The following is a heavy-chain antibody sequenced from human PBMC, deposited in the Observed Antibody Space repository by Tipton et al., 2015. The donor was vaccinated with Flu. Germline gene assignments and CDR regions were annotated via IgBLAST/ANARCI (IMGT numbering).Heavy chain of an antibody. D-gene: IGHD2-21*02. Sequence: LRLSCTVSGGSISSYYWSWIRQPPGKGLEWIGYIYYSGSTNYNPSLKSRVTISVDTSKNQFSLKLSSVTAADTAVYYCARTGCGGGCYWDAFDIWGQGTMVTVSS. V-gene: IGHV4-59*01. CDR3: ARTGCGGGCYWDAFDI. CDR1: GGSISSYY. J-gene: IGHJ3*02. CDR2: IYYSGST.